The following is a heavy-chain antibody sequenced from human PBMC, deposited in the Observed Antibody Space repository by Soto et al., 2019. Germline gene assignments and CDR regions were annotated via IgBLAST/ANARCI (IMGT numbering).Heavy chain of an antibody. CDR1: GFTFDDYA. J-gene: IGHJ4*02. CDR2: ISWHSGSI. CDR3: AKASPGSSSSVHFDY. Sequence: EVQLVESGGGLVQPGRSLRLSCAASGFTFDDYAMHWVRQAPGKGLEWVSGISWHSGSIGYADSVKGRFTISRDNAKNSLYLQMNSLRAEDTALYYCAKASPGSSSSVHFDYWGQGTLVTVSS. D-gene: IGHD6-6*01. V-gene: IGHV3-9*01.